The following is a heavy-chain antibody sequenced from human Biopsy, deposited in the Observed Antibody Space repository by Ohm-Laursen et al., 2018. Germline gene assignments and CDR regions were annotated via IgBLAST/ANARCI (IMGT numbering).Heavy chain of an antibody. CDR1: GFTFDNYA. Sequence: SLRLSCTASGFTFDNYAMHWVRQTPGKGLEWVSGLTWNSANIGYADSVKGRFTISRDNARNSLFLEMSSLREEDAGLYHCVRDSTLDYWGQGTLVTVSS. CDR3: VRDSTLDY. V-gene: IGHV3-9*01. CDR2: LTWNSANI. J-gene: IGHJ4*02.